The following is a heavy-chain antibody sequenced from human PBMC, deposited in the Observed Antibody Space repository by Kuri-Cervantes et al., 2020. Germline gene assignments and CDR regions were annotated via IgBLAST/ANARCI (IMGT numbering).Heavy chain of an antibody. CDR3: AKXERPRSWYLXDYYYGMDV. D-gene: IGHD6-13*01. CDR2: ISYXGSNX. J-gene: IGHJ6*02. Sequence: GESLKIXXAAXXXXXSSYGMXGVRXAPGKGXEWXXAISYXGSNXYYADSVKGRFXISRDNSKNTLYXXMNSLRAXDXAVYYCAKXERPRSWYLXDYYYGMDVWGQGTTVTVSS. V-gene: IGHV3-30*18. CDR1: XXXXSSYG.